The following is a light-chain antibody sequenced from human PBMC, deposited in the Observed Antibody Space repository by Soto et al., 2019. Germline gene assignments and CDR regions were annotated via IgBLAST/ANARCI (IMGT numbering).Light chain of an antibody. CDR3: QQLDSYPIT. CDR2: DAS. J-gene: IGKJ5*01. Sequence: DIQLTQSPSFLSASVGDRVTITCRASQGISSYLAWYQQKPGKAPKLLIYDASTLQSGGPSRFGGSGSGTEFTLTISSLQPEDFATYYCQQLDSYPITFGQGTRLEIK. V-gene: IGKV1-9*01. CDR1: QGISSY.